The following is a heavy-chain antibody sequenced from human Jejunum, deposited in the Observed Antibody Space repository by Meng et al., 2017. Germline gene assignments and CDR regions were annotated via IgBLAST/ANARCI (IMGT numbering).Heavy chain of an antibody. Sequence: VQLQQSGRGLVKPPQTLSLTFAIAGDSVSSNSAAWNWIRQSPSRGLEWLGRTYYRSKWYNDYAESVKSRITINPDTSKNQFSLQLNSVTPEDTAVYYCVRTSNWSLDYWGQGTLVTVSS. CDR3: VRTSNWSLDY. D-gene: IGHD6-13*01. V-gene: IGHV6-1*01. CDR1: GDSVSSNSAA. CDR2: TYYRSKWYN. J-gene: IGHJ4*01.